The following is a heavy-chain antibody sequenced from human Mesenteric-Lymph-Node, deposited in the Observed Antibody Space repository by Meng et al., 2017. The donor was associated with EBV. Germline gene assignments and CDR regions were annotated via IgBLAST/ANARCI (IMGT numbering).Heavy chain of an antibody. J-gene: IGHJ4*02. CDR1: GGSISSPHC. Sequence: EPGPGLVRPSGPRPLTCAASGGSISSPHCGSWARQPPGKGLEWIGEIDHSGRTNYNPPLKSRVPISVDKTKSEFSLKLSSVTAADTAVYYCARAGSSGYSSFDYWGQGILVTVSS. D-gene: IGHD3-22*01. CDR3: ARAGSSGYSSFDY. CDR2: IDHSGRT. V-gene: IGHV4-4*02.